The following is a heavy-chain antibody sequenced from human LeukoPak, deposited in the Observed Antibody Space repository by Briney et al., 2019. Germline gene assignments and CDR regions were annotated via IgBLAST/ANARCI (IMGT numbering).Heavy chain of an antibody. CDR2: ISAYNGYT. Sequence: ATVKVSCKASGYTFTNYYITWVRQAPGQGLEWMGWISAYNGYTNYAQKLQGRVTMTTDTSTSTAYMELRSLRSEDMAVYYCARGYGGAFDIWGQGTMVTVSS. V-gene: IGHV1-18*03. J-gene: IGHJ3*02. CDR3: ARGYGGAFDI. CDR1: GYTFTNYY. D-gene: IGHD4/OR15-4a*01.